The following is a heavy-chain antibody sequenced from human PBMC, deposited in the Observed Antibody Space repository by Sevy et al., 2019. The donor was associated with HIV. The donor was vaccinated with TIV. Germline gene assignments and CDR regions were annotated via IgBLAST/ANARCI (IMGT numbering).Heavy chain of an antibody. J-gene: IGHJ4*02. V-gene: IGHV3-15*07. CDR2: IKSITDGGAA. CDR1: GFDFANAW. CDR3: STDDLISY. Sequence: GGSLRLSCTASGFDFANAWMNWVRQAPGKGLEWVGPIKSITDGGAADYAAPVKGRFTISRHDSKNTLYLHMNSLKAEDTAVYYCSTDDLISYWGRGTLVTVSS.